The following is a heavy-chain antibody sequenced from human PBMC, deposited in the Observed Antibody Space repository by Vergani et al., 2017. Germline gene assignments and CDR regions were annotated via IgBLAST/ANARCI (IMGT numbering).Heavy chain of an antibody. CDR3: ARGRGDNWYVDL. CDR1: GYSITSGYY. CDR2: IYHTGSA. V-gene: IGHV4-38-2*02. Sequence: QVKLQESGPGLLKPSQTLSLTCTVSGYSITSGYYWGWIRQPPGRGLEWIGSIYHTGSAYYNPSLKSRVTVSVDTSENQFSLNLTSVTAADTAVYYCARGRGDNWYVDLWGRGTLVTVSS. D-gene: IGHD3-10*01. J-gene: IGHJ2*01.